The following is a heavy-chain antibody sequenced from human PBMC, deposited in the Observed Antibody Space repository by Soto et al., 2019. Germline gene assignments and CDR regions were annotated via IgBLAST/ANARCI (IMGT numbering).Heavy chain of an antibody. CDR3: AKDIREYGSGWTYFDT. V-gene: IGHV3-9*01. J-gene: IGHJ4*02. CDR2: ISWNSGRI. CDR1: GFTFDDYA. Sequence: EVQLVESGGGLVQPGRSLRLACAASGFTFDDYAMHWVRQGPGKGVEWGSGISWNSGRIDYADSVKGRFTISRDNAKKSLYLQMNSLRGEDTALYYCAKDIREYGSGWTYFDTWGQGTLVTVSS. D-gene: IGHD6-19*01.